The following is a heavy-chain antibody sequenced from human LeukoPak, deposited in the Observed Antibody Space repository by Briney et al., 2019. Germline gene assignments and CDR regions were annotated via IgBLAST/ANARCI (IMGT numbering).Heavy chain of an antibody. CDR1: GFTFSSYG. J-gene: IGHJ4*02. CDR3: ARVWYSGSYPVDY. CDR2: ISGSGGST. V-gene: IGHV3-23*01. D-gene: IGHD1-26*01. Sequence: GGSLRLSCAASGFTFSSYGMSWVRQAPGKGLEWVSAISGSGGSTYYADSVKGRFTISRDNSKNTLYLQMNSLRAEDTAVYYCARVWYSGSYPVDYWGQGTLVTVSS.